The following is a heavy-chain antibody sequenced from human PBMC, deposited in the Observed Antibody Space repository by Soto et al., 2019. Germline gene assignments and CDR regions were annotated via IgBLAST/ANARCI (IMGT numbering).Heavy chain of an antibody. CDR3: ARAGYYDFWSGLRDYYYYGMDV. D-gene: IGHD3-3*01. V-gene: IGHV4-59*05. CDR1: GGSISSYY. J-gene: IGHJ6*02. Sequence: SETLSLTWTVSGGSISSYYWSWIRQPPGKGLEWIGSIYYSGSTYYNPSLKSRVTISVDTSKNQFSLKLSSVTAADTAVYYCARAGYYDFWSGLRDYYYYGMDVWGQGTTVTVSS. CDR2: IYYSGST.